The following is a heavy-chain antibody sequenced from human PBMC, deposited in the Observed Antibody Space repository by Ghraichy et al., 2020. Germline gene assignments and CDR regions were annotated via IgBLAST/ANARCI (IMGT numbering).Heavy chain of an antibody. CDR3: TRGPLSPFEY. CDR2: LSIGGSTK. Sequence: GGSLRLSCAASEFTFSSYDINWVRQAPGKGLEWVSYLSIGGSTKFYADSVKGRFTVSRDNAKKSFFLQMNNVRVEETAVYFCTRGPLSPFEYWGQGILVTVSA. V-gene: IGHV3-48*03. J-gene: IGHJ4*02. CDR1: EFTFSSYD.